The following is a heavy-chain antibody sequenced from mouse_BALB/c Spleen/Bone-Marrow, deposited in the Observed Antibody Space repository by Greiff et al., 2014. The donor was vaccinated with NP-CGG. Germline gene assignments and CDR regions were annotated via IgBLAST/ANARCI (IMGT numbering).Heavy chain of an antibody. V-gene: IGHV1S81*02. CDR3: AGPFDY. CDR1: GYTFTSYW. Sequence: QVQLKHSGAELVKPGASVKLSCKASGYTFTSYWMHWVKQRPGQGLEWIGEINPSNGRTNYNEKFKSKATLTVDKSSSTAYMQLSSLTSEDSAVYYCAGPFDYWGQGTTLTVSS. CDR2: INPSNGRT. J-gene: IGHJ2*01.